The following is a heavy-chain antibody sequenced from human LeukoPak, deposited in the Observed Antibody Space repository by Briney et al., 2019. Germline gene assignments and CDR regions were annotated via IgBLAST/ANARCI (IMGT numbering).Heavy chain of an antibody. CDR1: GFTFSSYS. V-gene: IGHV3-48*01. J-gene: IGHJ3*01. CDR3: ARGYRIVDLFCALL. D-gene: IGHD1-26*01. CDR2: ISGSSGSI. Sequence: GGSLRLSCAASGFTFSSYSMNWVRQAPGKGLEWLSDISGSSGSIYYADSVKGRFTISRDNAKNSLYLQMNSLRAEDTAVYYCARGYRIVDLFCALLWGQGTTVTVSS.